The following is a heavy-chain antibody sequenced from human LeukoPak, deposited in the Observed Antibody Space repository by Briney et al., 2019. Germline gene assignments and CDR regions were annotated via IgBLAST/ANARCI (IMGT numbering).Heavy chain of an antibody. J-gene: IGHJ4*02. CDR2: ISPNSGGT. CDR3: ARGYGYGYFPDF. D-gene: IGHD5-18*01. Sequence: ASVKVSCKASGYSFTGYYIHWVRQAPGQGLEWMGWISPNSGGTFSAQKFQDRVSMTTDTSIKTAYMEMSSLRSDDTAIYYCARGYGYGYFPDFWAQGTLVTVSS. V-gene: IGHV1-2*02. CDR1: GYSFTGYY.